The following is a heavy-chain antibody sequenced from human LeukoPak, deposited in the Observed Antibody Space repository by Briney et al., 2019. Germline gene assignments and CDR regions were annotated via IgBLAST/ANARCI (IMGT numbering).Heavy chain of an antibody. D-gene: IGHD6-19*01. V-gene: IGHV3-66*01. J-gene: IGHJ4*02. CDR1: GFTFSSYA. CDR3: ASPAQQWHWFYSDY. Sequence: GGSLRLSCAASGFTFSSYAMSWVRQAPGKGLEWVSVIHIGGGTYYADSVRGRFTISRDHSKNTLYLQMNSLRAEDTAVYYCASPAQQWHWFYSDYWGQGTLVTVSS. CDR2: IHIGGGT.